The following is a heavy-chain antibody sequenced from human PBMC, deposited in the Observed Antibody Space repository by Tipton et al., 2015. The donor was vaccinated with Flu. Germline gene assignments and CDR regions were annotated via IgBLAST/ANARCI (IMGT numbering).Heavy chain of an antibody. CDR1: GFSLSTSGMC. CDR2: IDWDDDK. J-gene: IGHJ4*02. Sequence: LVKPSQTLTLTCTFSGFSLSTSGMCVSWIRQPPGKALEWLARIDWDDDKYYSTSLKTRLTISKDTSKNQAVLTMTNMDPVDTASYYCARSLQIYSSSWYYLPKTPRRGGEFDSWGQGTLVTVSS. D-gene: IGHD6-13*01. V-gene: IGHV2-70*11. CDR3: ARSLQIYSSSWYYLPKTPRRGGEFDS.